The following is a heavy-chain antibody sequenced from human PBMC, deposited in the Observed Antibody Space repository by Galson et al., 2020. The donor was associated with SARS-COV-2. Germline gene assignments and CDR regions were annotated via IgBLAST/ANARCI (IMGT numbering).Heavy chain of an antibody. Sequence: SETLSLTCAVYGGSFSGYYWSWIRQPPGKGLEWIGEINHSGSTNYNPSLKSRVTISVDTSKNQFSLKLSSVTAADTAVYYCGRGNNYSLGRGAFDIWGQGTMVTVSS. V-gene: IGHV4-34*01. CDR2: INHSGST. CDR3: GRGNNYSLGRGAFDI. J-gene: IGHJ3*02. CDR1: GGSFSGYY. D-gene: IGHD2-15*01.